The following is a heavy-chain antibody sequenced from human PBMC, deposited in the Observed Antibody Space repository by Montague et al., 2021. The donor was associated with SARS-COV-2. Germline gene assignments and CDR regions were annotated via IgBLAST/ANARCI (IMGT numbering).Heavy chain of an antibody. V-gene: IGHV3-48*03. D-gene: IGHD3-10*01. CDR3: ARDGRFVELGY. CDR2: ISSSGSNI. Sequence: SLRLSCPASGFTFSTYEMNWVRQAPGKGLEWVSYISSSGSNIYYADSVKGRFTISRDNAKNSLYLQMNSLGAEDTAVYYCARDGRFVELGYWGQGTLVTVST. J-gene: IGHJ4*02. CDR1: GFTFSTYE.